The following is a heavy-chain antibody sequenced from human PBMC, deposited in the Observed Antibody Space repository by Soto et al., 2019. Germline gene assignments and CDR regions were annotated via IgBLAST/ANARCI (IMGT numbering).Heavy chain of an antibody. CDR1: GGSFSGYY. V-gene: IGHV4-34*01. CDR3: ARGSSIVATNYYFDY. CDR2: INHSGST. Sequence: SETLSLTCAVYGGSFSGYYWSWIRQPPGKGLEWIGEINHSGSTNYNPSLKSRVTISVDTSKNQFSLKLSSVTAADTAVYYCARGSSIVATNYYFDYWGQGTLVTVSS. J-gene: IGHJ4*02. D-gene: IGHD5-12*01.